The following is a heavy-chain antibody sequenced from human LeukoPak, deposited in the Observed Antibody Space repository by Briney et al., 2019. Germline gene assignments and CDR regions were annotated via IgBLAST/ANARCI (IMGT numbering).Heavy chain of an antibody. J-gene: IGHJ5*02. CDR3: ARGRVVDIVVVVAATRRNWFDP. CDR1: GGSFSGYY. Sequence: SETLSLTCAVYGGSFSGYYWNWIRQPPGKGLEWIGEINHSGSTNYNPSLKSRVTISVDTSKNQFSLKLSSVTAADTAVYYCARGRVVDIVVVVAATRRNWFDPWGQGTLVTVSS. D-gene: IGHD2-15*01. CDR2: INHSGST. V-gene: IGHV4-34*01.